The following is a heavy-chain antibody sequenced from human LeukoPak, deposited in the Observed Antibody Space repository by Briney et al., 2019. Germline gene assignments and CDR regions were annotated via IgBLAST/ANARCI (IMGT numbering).Heavy chain of an antibody. V-gene: IGHV3-30*16. D-gene: IGHD6-13*01. CDR3: ARDWRSSWKPCLGVDY. CDR1: GFTFSSYA. Sequence: GGPLRLSCAASGFTFSSYAMHWVRQAPGKGLEWVAIISYDGSNKYYADSVKGRFTISRDNSKNTLYLQMNSLRGADTAVYYCARDWRSSWKPCLGVDYWCQGTLVTVSS. J-gene: IGHJ4*02. CDR2: ISYDGSNK.